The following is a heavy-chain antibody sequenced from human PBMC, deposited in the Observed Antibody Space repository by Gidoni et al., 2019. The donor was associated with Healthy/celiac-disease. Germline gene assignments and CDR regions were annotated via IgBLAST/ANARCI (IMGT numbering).Heavy chain of an antibody. J-gene: IGHJ4*02. D-gene: IGHD3-10*01. CDR3: ASSFTMLFPPKN. CDR1: GFTFSSYW. V-gene: IGHV3-74*01. Sequence: EVQLVESGGGLVQPGGSLRLSCAASGFTFSSYWMHWVRQAPGKGLVWVSRINSDGSSTSYADSVKGRFTISRDNAKNTLYLQMNSLRAEDTAVYYCASSFTMLFPPKNWGQGTLVTVSS. CDR2: INSDGSST.